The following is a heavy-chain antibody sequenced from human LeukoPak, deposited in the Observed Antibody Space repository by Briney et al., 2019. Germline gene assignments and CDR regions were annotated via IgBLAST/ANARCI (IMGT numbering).Heavy chain of an antibody. V-gene: IGHV3-7*05. Sequence: GGSLRLSCAASGFIFSSYWMTWVRQAPGKGLEWVANIKQDGTETYYVDSLKGRFTSSRDNAKNSLYLQLNSLRAEDTAVYYCARAPTVTTRVFAPWGQGTLVTVSS. D-gene: IGHD4-17*01. CDR2: IKQDGTET. CDR1: GFIFSSYW. CDR3: ARAPTVTTRVFAP. J-gene: IGHJ5*02.